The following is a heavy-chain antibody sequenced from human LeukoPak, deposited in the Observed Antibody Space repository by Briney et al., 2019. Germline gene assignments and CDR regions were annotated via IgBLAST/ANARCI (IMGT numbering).Heavy chain of an antibody. Sequence: GGSLRLSCAASGFTFSSYGMHWVRQAPGKGLGWVAVISYDGSNKYYADSVKGRFTISRDNSKNTLYLQTNSLRAEDTAVYYCAKGPAVEMATIEVDYWGQGTLVTVSS. CDR2: ISYDGSNK. D-gene: IGHD5-24*01. J-gene: IGHJ4*02. V-gene: IGHV3-30*18. CDR3: AKGPAVEMATIEVDY. CDR1: GFTFSSYG.